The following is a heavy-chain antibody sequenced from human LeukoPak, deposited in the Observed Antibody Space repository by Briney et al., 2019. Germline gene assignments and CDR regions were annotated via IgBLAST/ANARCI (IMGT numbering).Heavy chain of an antibody. Sequence: KPSETLSLTCTVSGGSISSYYWSWIRQPPGKGLEWIGYIYYSGSTNYNPSLKSRVTISVDTSKNQFSLKLSSVTAADTAVYYCARSGYSYDYSWFDPWGQGTVVTVSS. CDR3: ARSGYSYDYSWFDP. CDR2: IYYSGST. CDR1: GGSISSYY. V-gene: IGHV4-59*01. J-gene: IGHJ5*02. D-gene: IGHD5-18*01.